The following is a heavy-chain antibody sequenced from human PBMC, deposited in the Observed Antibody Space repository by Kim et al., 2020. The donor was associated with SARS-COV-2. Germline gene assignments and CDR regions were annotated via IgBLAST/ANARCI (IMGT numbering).Heavy chain of an antibody. CDR3: ARVEITMVRGVFYYYYGMDV. Sequence: SETLSLTCAVYGGSFSGYYWSWIRQPPGKGLEWIGEINHSGSTNYNPSLKSRVTISVDTSKNQFSLKLSSVTAADTAVYYYARVEITMVRGVFYYYYGMDVWGQGTTVTVSS. J-gene: IGHJ6*02. D-gene: IGHD3-10*01. V-gene: IGHV4-34*01. CDR1: GGSFSGYY. CDR2: INHSGST.